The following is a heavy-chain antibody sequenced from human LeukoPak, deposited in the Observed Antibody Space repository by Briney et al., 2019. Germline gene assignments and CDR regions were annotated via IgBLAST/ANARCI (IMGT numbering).Heavy chain of an antibody. J-gene: IGHJ4*02. Sequence: GGSLRLSCAASGFTFSSYEMNWVRQAPGKGLEWVSYISSSGSTIYYADSVKGRFTISRDNSKNTLYLQMNSLRAEDTAVYYCARGGTVTTIRPDYWGQGTLVTVSS. CDR1: GFTFSSYE. V-gene: IGHV3-48*03. CDR3: ARGGTVTTIRPDY. CDR2: ISSSGSTI. D-gene: IGHD4-17*01.